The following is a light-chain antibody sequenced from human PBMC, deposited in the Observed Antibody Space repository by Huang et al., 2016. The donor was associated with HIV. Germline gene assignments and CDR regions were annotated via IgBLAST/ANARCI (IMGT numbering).Light chain of an antibody. CDR2: GAS. J-gene: IGKJ1*01. Sequence: EVVLTLSPGPLSLSPGERATLSCRASQSVSSVYLAWYRQKPGQTPRILIYGASIRASGIPDRFSGSGYATDFTLTNSRLEPKDFAVYYCQHYGTSRGTFGEGPKVEIK. CDR3: QHYGTSRGT. V-gene: IGKV3-20*01. CDR1: QSVSSVY.